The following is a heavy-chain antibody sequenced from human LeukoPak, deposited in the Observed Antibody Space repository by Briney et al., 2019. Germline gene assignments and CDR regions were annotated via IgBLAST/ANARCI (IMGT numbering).Heavy chain of an antibody. Sequence: GSLRLSCAASGFTFDDYTMHWVRQAPGKGLEWVSLISWDGGSTYYADSVKGRFTISRDSARKSLYLQMNSLRLEDTALYYCAKDMGLLKYGDKLGFWGQGTLVTVSS. CDR2: ISWDGGST. CDR1: GFTFDDYT. V-gene: IGHV3-43*01. CDR3: AKDMGLLKYGDKLGF. J-gene: IGHJ4*02. D-gene: IGHD4-23*01.